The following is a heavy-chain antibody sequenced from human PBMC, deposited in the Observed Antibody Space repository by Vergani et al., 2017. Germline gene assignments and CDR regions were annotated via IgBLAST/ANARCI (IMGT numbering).Heavy chain of an antibody. V-gene: IGHV3-23*01. CDR1: GFTFSSYA. Sequence: EVQLLESGGGLVQPGGSLRLSCAASGFTFSSYAMSWVRQAPGKGLEWVSAISGSGGSTYYADPVKGRFTTSRGNSKNALYLQMNSLRREDTAVYYCVGGNYEFWSGYLPPGDYWDQGTLVTVSA. CDR3: VGGNYEFWSGYLPPGDY. D-gene: IGHD3-3*01. CDR2: ISGSGGST. J-gene: IGHJ4*02.